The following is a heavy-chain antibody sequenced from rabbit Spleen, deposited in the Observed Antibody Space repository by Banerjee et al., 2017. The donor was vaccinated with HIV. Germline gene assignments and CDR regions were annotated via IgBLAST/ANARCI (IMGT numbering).Heavy chain of an antibody. CDR1: GFSFSIMDY. CDR3: ARDTGTSFSTYGMDL. CDR2: IYTGIGGST. Sequence: QSLEESGGDLVKPGASLSLTCTASGFSFSIMDYMCWVRQGPGKGLEWIACIYTGIGGSTYYANWAKGRFTISKTSSTTVTLQMTSLTAADTATYFCARDTGTSFSTYGMDLWGQGTLVTVS. D-gene: IGHD8-1*01. J-gene: IGHJ6*01. V-gene: IGHV1S40*01.